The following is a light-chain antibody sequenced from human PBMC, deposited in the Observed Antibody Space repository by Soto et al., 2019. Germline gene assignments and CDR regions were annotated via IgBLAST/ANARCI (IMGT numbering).Light chain of an antibody. J-gene: IGKJ3*01. CDR1: QDISNC. V-gene: IGKV1-33*01. Sequence: DIQMTQSPSSLSASVGDRVTITCQASQDISNCLNWYQHKAGKAPKLLIYDAFNLERGVPSRVSGSGSGTDFILNISRLKSDNFAPHCGQQCHYLPPAFGPGTKVDI. CDR3: QQCHYLPPA. CDR2: DAF.